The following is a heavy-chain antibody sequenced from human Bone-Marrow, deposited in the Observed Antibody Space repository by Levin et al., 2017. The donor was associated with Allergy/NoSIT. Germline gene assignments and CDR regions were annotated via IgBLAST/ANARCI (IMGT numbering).Heavy chain of an antibody. J-gene: IGHJ4*02. Sequence: SETLSLTCTVSGGSISPSYWSWIRQPPGKGLEWIGYMYYSGSSGSTTNNPSLKSRVTISVDTSKNQFSLKLNSVTAAATAVYFCARVSYYETSGYYYRGWYYFDCWGQGTLVTVSS. CDR3: ARVSYYETSGYYYRGWYYFDC. V-gene: IGHV4-59*01. D-gene: IGHD3-22*01. CDR1: GGSISPSY. CDR2: MYYSGSSGST.